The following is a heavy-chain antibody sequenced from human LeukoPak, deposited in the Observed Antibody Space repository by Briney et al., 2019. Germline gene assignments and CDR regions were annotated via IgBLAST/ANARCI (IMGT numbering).Heavy chain of an antibody. CDR3: ARDLGITGTMEPCDY. V-gene: IGHV1-18*01. Sequence: ASVKVSCKASGYTFTSFGISWVRQAPGQGREWMGWISAYNGNTNYAQKLQGRVTMTTDTSTSTAYMELRSLRSDDTAVYYCARDLGITGTMEPCDYWRQGTLVTVSS. CDR2: ISAYNGNT. J-gene: IGHJ4*02. CDR1: GYTFTSFG. D-gene: IGHD1-7*01.